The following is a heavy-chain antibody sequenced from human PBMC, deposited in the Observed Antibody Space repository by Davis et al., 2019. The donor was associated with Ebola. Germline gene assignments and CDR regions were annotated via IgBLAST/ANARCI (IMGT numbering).Heavy chain of an antibody. J-gene: IGHJ4*02. CDR2: ISVSSDTI. CDR1: GFTFSTYA. D-gene: IGHD7-27*01. V-gene: IGHV3-48*03. CDR3: ARRWGSDY. Sequence: GESLKISCAASGFTFSTYAMTWVRQVSGKGLQWVASISVSSDTIYYADSVKGRFTVSRDNAKKSLYLQMNSLRAEDTAVYYCARRWGSDYWGQGTLVTVSS.